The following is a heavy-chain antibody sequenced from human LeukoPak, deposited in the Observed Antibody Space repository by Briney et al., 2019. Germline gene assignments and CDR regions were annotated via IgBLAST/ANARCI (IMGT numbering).Heavy chain of an antibody. CDR1: GYTFTSYG. CDR2: ISAYNGNT. Sequence: ASVKVSCKASGYTFTSYGISWVRQAPGQGLEWMGWISAYNGNTNYAQKLQGRVTMTTDTSTSTAYMELRSLRSDDTAVYYCARDRRTYDSSGYQEWWFDPWAREPWSPSPQ. D-gene: IGHD3-22*01. J-gene: IGHJ5*02. V-gene: IGHV1-18*01. CDR3: ARDRRTYDSSGYQEWWFDP.